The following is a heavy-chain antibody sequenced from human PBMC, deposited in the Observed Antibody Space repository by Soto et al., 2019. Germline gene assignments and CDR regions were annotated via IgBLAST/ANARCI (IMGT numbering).Heavy chain of an antibody. CDR3: VRFGGAAAGPGDY. CDR1: ELTLRGYE. Sequence: GVSLRLSCVASELTLRGYEMNWVRQAPVKGLEWVSYMSSSGITIYYTDSVKGRFTISRDNGKKSLYLQMNSLRAEDTAVYYCVRFGGAAAGPGDYWGQGTLVTVSS. CDR2: MSSSGITI. D-gene: IGHD6-13*01. J-gene: IGHJ4*02. V-gene: IGHV3-48*03.